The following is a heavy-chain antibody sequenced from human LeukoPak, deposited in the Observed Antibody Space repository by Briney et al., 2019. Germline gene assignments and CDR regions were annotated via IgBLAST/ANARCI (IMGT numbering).Heavy chain of an antibody. Sequence: ASVKVSCKASGYTFTSYGISWVRQAPGQGFEWMGSIIPFLGTTNYAQKFQGRVTITADEPTRTAYMELTYVRSDDTAVYYCTIIPNVILFTHYFEYWGQGTLVTVSS. D-gene: IGHD2-21*01. J-gene: IGHJ4*02. V-gene: IGHV1-69*11. CDR2: IIPFLGTT. CDR1: GYTFTSYG. CDR3: TIIPNVILFTHYFEY.